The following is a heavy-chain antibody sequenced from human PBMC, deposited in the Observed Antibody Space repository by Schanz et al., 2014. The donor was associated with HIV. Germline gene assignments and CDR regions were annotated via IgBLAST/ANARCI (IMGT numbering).Heavy chain of an antibody. CDR1: GYTFSNFD. J-gene: IGHJ5*02. CDR2: MNPNSGNT. D-gene: IGHD3-22*01. CDR3: ARGRRDVSMITLYWFDP. V-gene: IGHV1-8*01. Sequence: QVQLVQSGAEVKKPGASVKVSCKASGYTFSNFDINWVRQATGQGLEWMGWMNPNSGNTGYAQKFRGRVTMTRNTSTGTAYMELSSLRSDDTAVYYCARGRRDVSMITLYWFDPWGQGTLVTVSS.